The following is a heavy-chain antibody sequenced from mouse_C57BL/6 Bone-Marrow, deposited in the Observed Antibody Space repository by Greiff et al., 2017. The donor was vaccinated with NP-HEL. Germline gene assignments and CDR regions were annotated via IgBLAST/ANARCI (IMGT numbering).Heavy chain of an antibody. D-gene: IGHD1-1*01. V-gene: IGHV1-69*01. CDR1: GYTFTSYW. CDR2: IDPSDSYT. Sequence: QVQLQQPGAELVMPGASVKLSCKASGYTFTSYWMDWVKQRPGQGLEWIGEIDPSDSYTNYNQKFKGKSTLTVDKSSSTAYMQLSSLTSEDSAVYYCAREIVEDAMDYWGQGTSVTVSS. J-gene: IGHJ4*01. CDR3: AREIVEDAMDY.